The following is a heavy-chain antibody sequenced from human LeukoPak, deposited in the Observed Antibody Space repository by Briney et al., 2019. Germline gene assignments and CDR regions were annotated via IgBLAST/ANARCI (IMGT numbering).Heavy chain of an antibody. CDR1: GFSFSSYS. J-gene: IGHJ4*02. CDR3: ARVGGDIVATTRKGYYFDY. CDR2: ISYDGSNK. V-gene: IGHV3-30*04. D-gene: IGHD5-12*01. Sequence: GGSLRLSCAASGFSFSSYSMHWVRQAPGKGLEWVAVISYDGSNKYYADSVKGRFTISRDNSKNTLYLQMNSLRAEDTAVYYCARVGGDIVATTRKGYYFDYWGQGTLVTVSS.